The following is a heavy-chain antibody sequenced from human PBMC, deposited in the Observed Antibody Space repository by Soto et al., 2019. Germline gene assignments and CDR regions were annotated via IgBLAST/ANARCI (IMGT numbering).Heavy chain of an antibody. CDR1: GFTVSSNY. Sequence: EVQLVESGGGLVQPGGSLRLSCAASGFTVSSNYMSWVRQAPGKGLEWVSVIYSGGSTYYADSVKGRFTISRHNSKNTLYLEMNSLRAEDTAVYYCARERYFDGFARDKGGDYYYGMDVWGQGTTVTVSS. D-gene: IGHD3-9*01. CDR3: ARERYFDGFARDKGGDYYYGMDV. J-gene: IGHJ6*02. V-gene: IGHV3-53*04. CDR2: IYSGGST.